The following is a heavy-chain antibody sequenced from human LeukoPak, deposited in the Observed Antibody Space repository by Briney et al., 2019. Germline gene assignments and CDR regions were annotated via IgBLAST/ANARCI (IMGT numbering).Heavy chain of an antibody. Sequence: ASVKVSCKASGYTFTSYDINWVRQATGQGLEWMGWMNPNSGNTGYAQKFQGRVTMTRNTSISTAYMELSSLRSEDTAVYYCARGRITIFGRATGYHYGMDVWGQGTTVTVSS. J-gene: IGHJ6*02. CDR2: MNPNSGNT. V-gene: IGHV1-8*01. CDR1: GYTFTSYD. D-gene: IGHD3-3*01. CDR3: ARGRITIFGRATGYHYGMDV.